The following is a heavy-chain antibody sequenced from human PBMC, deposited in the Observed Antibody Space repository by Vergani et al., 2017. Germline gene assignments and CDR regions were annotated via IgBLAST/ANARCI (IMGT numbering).Heavy chain of an antibody. V-gene: IGHV3-30*02. CDR2: IRHDGSLK. CDR3: AIDHTEEKDTIEGNY. CDR1: GFTFSTYC. J-gene: IGHJ4*02. D-gene: IGHD5-18*01. Sequence: QVELVESGGGVVQPGGSLRLSCAASGFTFSTYCMHWVLQAPGKGLEWVSYIRHDGSLKYYAESVRGRFTISRDNSNNTLYLQMNSLRVEDTAVFYCAIDHTEEKDTIEGNYWGKGTLVTVSS.